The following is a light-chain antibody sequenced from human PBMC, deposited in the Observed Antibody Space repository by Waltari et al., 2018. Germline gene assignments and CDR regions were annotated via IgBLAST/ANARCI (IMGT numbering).Light chain of an antibody. Sequence: EIVLTQSPGPLSLSPGERATLSCRASQSVAGSYLAWYQQKPGQAPRLLIYGASSRATGIPDRFRGSGSGTDFTLTISRLEPEDFAVYYCQQYGTSTSFTFGPGTKVDIK. CDR2: GAS. CDR3: QQYGTSTSFT. V-gene: IGKV3-20*01. J-gene: IGKJ3*01. CDR1: QSVAGSY.